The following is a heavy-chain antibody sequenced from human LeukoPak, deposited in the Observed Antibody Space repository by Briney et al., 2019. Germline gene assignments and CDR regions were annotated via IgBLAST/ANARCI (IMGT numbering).Heavy chain of an antibody. J-gene: IGHJ5*02. V-gene: IGHV3-23*01. CDR1: GFTFSSDA. CDR2: ISGSGGST. Sequence: PGGSLRLSCAASGFTFSSDAMSWVRQAPGKGLEWGSAISGSGGSTYYADSVKGRFTISRDNSKNTLYLQMNSLRAEDTAVYYCAXASRGSPHRSWGQGTLVTVSS. D-gene: IGHD3-10*01. CDR3: AXASRGSPHRS.